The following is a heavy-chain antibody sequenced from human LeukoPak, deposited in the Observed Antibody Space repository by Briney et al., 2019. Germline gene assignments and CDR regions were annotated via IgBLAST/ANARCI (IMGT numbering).Heavy chain of an antibody. J-gene: IGHJ3*02. D-gene: IGHD3-10*01. CDR3: ARLYYYNDGGLYFGPEAFDI. CDR2: TSGTG. V-gene: IGHV4-4*07. Sequence: SETLSLTCTVSGGSISSYYWSWIRQPAGKGLEWIGITSGTGNYNPSLKSRVSMSVDTSRNLVSLTLTSVTAADTAVYYCARLYYYNDGGLYFGPEAFDIWGQGTRVTVSS. CDR1: GGSISSYY.